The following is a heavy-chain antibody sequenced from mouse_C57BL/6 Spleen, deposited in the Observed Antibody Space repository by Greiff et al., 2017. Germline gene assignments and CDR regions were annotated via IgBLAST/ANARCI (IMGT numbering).Heavy chain of an antibody. CDR3: ARDFDV. Sequence: EVMLVESGGGLAKPGGSLKLSCAASGFTFSDYGMHWVRQAPEKGLEWVAYISSGSSTIYYADTVKGRFTNSRDNAKNTLFLQMTGLRSEDTAMYYCARDFDVWGTGTTVTVSS. V-gene: IGHV5-17*01. CDR2: ISSGSSTI. CDR1: GFTFSDYG. J-gene: IGHJ1*03.